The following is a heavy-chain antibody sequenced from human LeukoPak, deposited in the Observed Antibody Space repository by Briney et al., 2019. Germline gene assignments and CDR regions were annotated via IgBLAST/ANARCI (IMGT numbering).Heavy chain of an antibody. CDR1: GYTFTGYY. J-gene: IGHJ4*02. D-gene: IGHD5-12*01. CDR3: AKAKWCGYGPAAFDY. CDR2: IDPKSGDT. Sequence: ASVKVSCKTSGYTFTGYYMHWVRQAPGQGLEWMGWIDPKSGDTKYAEKFQGRVTMTRDTSINTAYMELSRLMSGDTAVVYCAKAKWCGYGPAAFDYWGQGTLVTVSS. V-gene: IGHV1-2*02.